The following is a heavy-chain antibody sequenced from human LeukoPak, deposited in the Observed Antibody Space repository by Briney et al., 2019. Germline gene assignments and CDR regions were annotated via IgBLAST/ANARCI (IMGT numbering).Heavy chain of an antibody. Sequence: GASVKVSCKVSGYTLTELSMHWVRQAPGKGLEWMGGIIPIFGTANYAQKFQGRVTITADESTSTAYMELSSLRSEDTAVYYCARDPLAYYYDSSGYYDDYWGQGTLVTVSS. CDR2: IIPIFGTA. CDR3: ARDPLAYYYDSSGYYDDY. CDR1: GYTLTELS. J-gene: IGHJ4*02. D-gene: IGHD3-22*01. V-gene: IGHV1-69*13.